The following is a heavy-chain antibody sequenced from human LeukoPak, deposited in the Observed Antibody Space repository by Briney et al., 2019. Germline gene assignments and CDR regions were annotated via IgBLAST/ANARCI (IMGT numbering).Heavy chain of an antibody. CDR2: ISGSGGST. V-gene: IGHV3-23*01. D-gene: IGHD6-19*01. CDR3: AKDDAGSIAVAGQFDY. CDR1: GFTFSRYA. J-gene: IGHJ4*02. Sequence: GGSLRLSCAASGFTFSRYAMSLVRQARGKGLEWVSAISGSGGSTYYADSVKGRFTISRDNSENTLYLQMNSLRAEDTAVYYCAKDDAGSIAVAGQFDYWGQGTLVTVSS.